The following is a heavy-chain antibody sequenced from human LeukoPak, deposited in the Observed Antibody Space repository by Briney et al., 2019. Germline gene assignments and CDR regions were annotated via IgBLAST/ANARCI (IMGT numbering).Heavy chain of an antibody. J-gene: IGHJ4*02. CDR2: TRYKSTWMT. D-gene: IGHD7-27*01. Sequence: SQTLSLTCAISGDSVSSKSVSWSWIRQSPSGGLEFLGRTRYKSTWMTFYSLSVQSRMTINADTSRNHVSLRLNSVTPEDTALYYCVRDSNWGFDYWGQGTLVTVSS. CDR3: VRDSNWGFDY. CDR1: GDSVSSKSVS. V-gene: IGHV6-1*01.